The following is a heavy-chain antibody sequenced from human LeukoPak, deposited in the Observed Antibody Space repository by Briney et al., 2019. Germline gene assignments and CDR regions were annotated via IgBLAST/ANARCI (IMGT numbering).Heavy chain of an antibody. CDR1: GFTFSSYW. CDR2: IKQDGSEK. CDR3: ARGLAVAGNCMDV. J-gene: IGHJ6*02. Sequence: PGGSLRLSCAASGFTFSSYWMSWVRQAPGKGLEWVANIKQDGSEKYYVDSVKGRFTISRDNAKNSLYLQMNSLRAEDTAVYYCARGLAVAGNCMDVWGQGTTVTVSS. D-gene: IGHD6-19*01. V-gene: IGHV3-7*05.